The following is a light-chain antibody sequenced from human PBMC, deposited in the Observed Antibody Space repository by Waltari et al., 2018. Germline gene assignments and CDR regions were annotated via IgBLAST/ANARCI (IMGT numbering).Light chain of an antibody. CDR1: SRDVGGYNY. J-gene: IGLJ1*01. V-gene: IGLV2-14*03. CDR2: DVS. Sequence: QSALTQPASVSGSPGQSITISCTGTSRDVGGYNYLSWYQHHPGKAPKVVIFDVSYLPSGVSDRFSAYKSGNTASLTISGLQAEDEADYYCTSYTSSHGLVFGTGTKVTVL. CDR3: TSYTSSHGLV.